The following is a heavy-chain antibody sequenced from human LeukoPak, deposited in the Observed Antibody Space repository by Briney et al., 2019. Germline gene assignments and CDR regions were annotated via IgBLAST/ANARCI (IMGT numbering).Heavy chain of an antibody. CDR1: GFIFSSYT. Sequence: GGSLRLSCAASGFIFSSYTMNWVRQAPGKGLEWVSSISGSGSYIHYADSMKGRFTISRDNAKKSVYLHMSRLRAEDTAVYYCARGLGSGDYVANAFDFWGRGTTVSVS. CDR3: ARGLGSGDYVANAFDF. D-gene: IGHD4-17*01. J-gene: IGHJ3*01. V-gene: IGHV3-21*01. CDR2: ISGSGSYI.